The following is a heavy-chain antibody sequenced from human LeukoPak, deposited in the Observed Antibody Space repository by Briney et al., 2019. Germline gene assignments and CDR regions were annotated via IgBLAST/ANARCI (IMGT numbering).Heavy chain of an antibody. D-gene: IGHD6-13*01. CDR2: ISSGSSYL. Sequence: GGSLRLSCAASGFTFSTYNMNWVRQAPGKGLEWVSSISSGSSYLFYAASVKGRFTISRDNAKNSLYLQVNSLRAKDTAVYYCARDRVAAAGRYYYYYGMDVWGQGTTVTVSS. J-gene: IGHJ6*02. CDR1: GFTFSTYN. CDR3: ARDRVAAAGRYYYYYGMDV. V-gene: IGHV3-21*01.